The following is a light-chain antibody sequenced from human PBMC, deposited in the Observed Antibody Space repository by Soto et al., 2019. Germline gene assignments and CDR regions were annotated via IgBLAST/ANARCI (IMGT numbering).Light chain of an antibody. CDR1: SSDVGDYNY. J-gene: IGLJ1*01. CDR3: NSYTSSSTLV. V-gene: IGLV2-14*01. Sequence: QSALTQPASVSGSPGQSITISCTGTSSDVGDYNYVSWYQQHPGKAPKLMIYEVTKRPSGVSNRFSGSKSGNTASLTISGLQAEDEADYYCNSYTSSSTLVFGTGTKVPVL. CDR2: EVT.